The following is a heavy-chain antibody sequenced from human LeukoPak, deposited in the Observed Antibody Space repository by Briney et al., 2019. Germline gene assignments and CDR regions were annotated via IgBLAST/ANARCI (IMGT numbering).Heavy chain of an antibody. CDR2: IYYSGST. CDR3: AREASSSWYNWFDP. CDR1: GGSISSYY. V-gene: IGHV4-59*01. Sequence: SETLSLTCTVSGGSISSYYWSWIRQPPGKGLEWIGYIYYSGSTNYNPSLKSRVTISVDTSKNQFSLKLSSVTAADTAVYYCAREASSSWYNWFDPWGQGTLVTVSS. D-gene: IGHD6-13*01. J-gene: IGHJ5*02.